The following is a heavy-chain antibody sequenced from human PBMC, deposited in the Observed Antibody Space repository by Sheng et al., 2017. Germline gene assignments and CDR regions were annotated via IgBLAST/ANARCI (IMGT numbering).Heavy chain of an antibody. J-gene: IGHJ6*03. CDR1: GGSISSSLYY. CDR2: VYYSGST. D-gene: IGHD1-7*01. V-gene: IGHV4-39*07. Sequence: QLQLQESGPRLVKPSETLSLTCTVSGGSISSSLYYWGWIRQPPGKGLEWIGSVYYSGSTYYNPSLKSRVTISVDTSKNQFSLRLNSVTAADTAVYYCARQGGTTTTRFFYHYMDVWGQGTTGHRLL. CDR3: ARQGGTTTTRFFYHYMDV.